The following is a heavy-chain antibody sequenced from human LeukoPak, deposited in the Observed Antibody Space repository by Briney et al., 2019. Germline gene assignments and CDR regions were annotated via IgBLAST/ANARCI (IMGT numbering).Heavy chain of an antibody. D-gene: IGHD2-15*01. V-gene: IGHV7-4-1*02. CDR2: INTNTGNP. CDR3: ARDLVAYYYYGMDV. Sequence: ASVKVSCKASGYTFTSYAMNWVRQAPGQGLEWMGWINTNTGNPTYAQGFTGRFVFSLDTSVSTAYLQISSLKAEDTAVYYCARDLVAYYYYGMDVWGQGTTVTVSS. J-gene: IGHJ6*02. CDR1: GYTFTSYA.